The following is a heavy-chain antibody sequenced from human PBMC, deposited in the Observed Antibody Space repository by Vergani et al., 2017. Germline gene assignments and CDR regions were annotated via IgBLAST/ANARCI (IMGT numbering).Heavy chain of an antibody. J-gene: IGHJ4*02. CDR2: ISSSGSTI. V-gene: IGHV3-48*04. D-gene: IGHD3-16*02. Sequence: EVQLLQSGGGVIQPGGSVRLSCAASGFTFSACPMTWVRQAPGKGLGWVSYISSSGSTIYYADSVKGRFTISRDNAKNSLCLQMNSLRAEDTAVYYCWREQYDYGWGSYRYRYYFDCWGQGSLVTVSS. CDR1: GFTFSACP. CDR3: WREQYDYGWGSYRYRYYFDC.